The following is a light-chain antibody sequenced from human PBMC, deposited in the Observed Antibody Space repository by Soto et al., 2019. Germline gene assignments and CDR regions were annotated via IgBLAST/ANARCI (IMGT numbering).Light chain of an antibody. Sequence: EIVVTQTPGTLSLSPGQRATLSCRTSQSVTSNYLAWYQQKPGQAPRLLMYDASSRPGGIPDRFSGSGSGTDFTLTISRPEPEDFAVYYCQPYGTSPYTFGQGTKLEIK. CDR3: QPYGTSPYT. J-gene: IGKJ2*01. CDR1: QSVTSNY. V-gene: IGKV3-20*01. CDR2: DAS.